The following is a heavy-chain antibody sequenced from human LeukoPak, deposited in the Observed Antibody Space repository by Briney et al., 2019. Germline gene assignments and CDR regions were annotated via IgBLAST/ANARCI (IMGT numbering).Heavy chain of an antibody. CDR3: ARGPRIQLWGAYYFDY. V-gene: IGHV1-46*01. CDR2: INPSGST. J-gene: IGHJ4*02. Sequence: ASVKVSCKASGYTFSSYYMHWVRQAPGQGLEWMGIINPSGSTSNAQKFQGRVTMTRDMSTTTVYMELSSLRSEDTAVYYCARGPRIQLWGAYYFDYWGQGTLVTVSS. D-gene: IGHD5-18*01. CDR1: GYTFSSYY.